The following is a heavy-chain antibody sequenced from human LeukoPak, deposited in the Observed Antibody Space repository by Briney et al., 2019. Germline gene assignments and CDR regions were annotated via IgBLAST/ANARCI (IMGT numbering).Heavy chain of an antibody. CDR1: GFTFSSYS. J-gene: IGHJ4*02. CDR2: ISSSSSYI. CDR3: AREARQGGLGDYIPLDY. D-gene: IGHD4-17*01. V-gene: IGHV3-21*04. Sequence: GGSLRLSCAASGFTFSSYSMNWVRQAPGKGLEWVSSISSSSSYIYYADSVKGRFTISRDNAKNSLYLQMNSLRAEDTAVYYCAREARQGGLGDYIPLDYWGQGTLVTVSS.